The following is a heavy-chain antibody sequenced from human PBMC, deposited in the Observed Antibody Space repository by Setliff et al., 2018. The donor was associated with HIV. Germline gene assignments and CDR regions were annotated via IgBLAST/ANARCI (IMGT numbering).Heavy chain of an antibody. J-gene: IGHJ4*02. CDR3: ARDKGGFSSSWSLEY. CDR2: IIPIIGIA. CDR1: GGSFRSYA. V-gene: IGHV1-69*10. D-gene: IGHD6-13*01. Sequence: GASVKVSCKASGGSFRSYAISWVRQAPGQGLEWMGGIIPIIGIANYAQKFKGRVTITADESTSTAYMELRSLSSEDTAVYYCARDKGGFSSSWSLEYWGQGTRVT.